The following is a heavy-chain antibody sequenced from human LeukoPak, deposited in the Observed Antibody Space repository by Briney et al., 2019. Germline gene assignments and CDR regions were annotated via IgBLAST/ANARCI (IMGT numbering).Heavy chain of an antibody. D-gene: IGHD5-12*01. J-gene: IGHJ3*02. CDR3: ARSCRILDIVATIRARLGGNGFDI. CDR2: IYHSGST. CDR1: GGSISSGPYY. Sequence: SETLSLTCTVSGGSISSGPYYWSWIRQPAGKGLEWIGSIYHSGSTYYNPSLKSRVTIAVETSKNQFSLKLSSVTAADKAVYYCARSCRILDIVATIRARLGGNGFDIWGQGTMVTVSS. V-gene: IGHV4-39*07.